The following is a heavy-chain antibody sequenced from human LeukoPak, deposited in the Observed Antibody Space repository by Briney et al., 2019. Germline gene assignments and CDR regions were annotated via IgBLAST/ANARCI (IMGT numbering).Heavy chain of an antibody. V-gene: IGHV1-2*07. Sequence: ASVTVSCKASGYTFTDYYIHWVRQAPGQGLEWMGWINPNSGGTSYAHKFQGRVTMTRDTSISTAFMEVSVLRSDDTAVYYCARDADPYGSGTFPQYFFDYWGQGTLVTVSS. D-gene: IGHD3-10*01. CDR2: INPNSGGT. CDR1: GYTFTDYY. J-gene: IGHJ4*02. CDR3: ARDADPYGSGTFPQYFFDY.